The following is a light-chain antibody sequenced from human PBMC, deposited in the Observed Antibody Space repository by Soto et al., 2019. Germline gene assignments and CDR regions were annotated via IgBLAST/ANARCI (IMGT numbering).Light chain of an antibody. Sequence: EIVLTQSPGTLSLSPGERATLSCRASQSVSSNSLAWYHQKPGQPPRLLMYGASSRATGIPDRFSGSGSGTDFTLTISRLEPEDFAVYYCQQYGSSPQYTFGQGTKLEIK. CDR1: QSVSSNS. J-gene: IGKJ2*01. CDR2: GAS. V-gene: IGKV3-20*01. CDR3: QQYGSSPQYT.